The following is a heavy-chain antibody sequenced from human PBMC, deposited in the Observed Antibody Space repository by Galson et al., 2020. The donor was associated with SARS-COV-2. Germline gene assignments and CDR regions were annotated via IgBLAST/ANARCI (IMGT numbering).Heavy chain of an antibody. J-gene: IGHJ6*03. CDR1: GLTFSSYS. CDR3: VRRSYMDV. Sequence: GGSLRLSCAASGLTFSSYSMHWVRQPPGKGLVWVSRIKSDGSTTTYADSVKGRFTISRDNAKNTLYLQMNSLRAEDTAVYYCVRRSYMDVWGEGTTVTVSS. V-gene: IGHV3-74*01. CDR2: IKSDGSTT.